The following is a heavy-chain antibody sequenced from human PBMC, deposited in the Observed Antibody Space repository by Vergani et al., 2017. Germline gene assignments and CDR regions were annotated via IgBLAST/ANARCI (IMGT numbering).Heavy chain of an antibody. CDR1: GFTFSSYS. J-gene: IGHJ6*02. CDR2: ISSSSSYI. Sequence: EVQLVESGGGLVKPGGSLRLSCAASGFTFSSYSMNWVRQAPGKGLEWVSSISSSSSYIYYADSVKGRFTISRDNAKNSLYLQMNSLRAEDTAVYYCARAGGLVVPAAMPGDCYYGMDVWGQGTTVTVSS. D-gene: IGHD2-2*01. CDR3: ARAGGLVVPAAMPGDCYYGMDV. V-gene: IGHV3-21*01.